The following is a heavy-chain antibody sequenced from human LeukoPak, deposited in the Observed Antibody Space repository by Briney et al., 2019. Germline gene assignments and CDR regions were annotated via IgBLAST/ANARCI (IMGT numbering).Heavy chain of an antibody. J-gene: IGHJ4*02. Sequence: GGSLRLSCAASGFTFDDYAMHWVRQAPGKGLELVSGISWNSGSIGYADSVKGRFTISRDNAKNSLYLQMNSLRAEDMALYYCAKGGETIAAAVDYWGQGILVTVSS. D-gene: IGHD6-13*01. CDR3: AKGGETIAAAVDY. V-gene: IGHV3-9*03. CDR1: GFTFDDYA. CDR2: ISWNSGSI.